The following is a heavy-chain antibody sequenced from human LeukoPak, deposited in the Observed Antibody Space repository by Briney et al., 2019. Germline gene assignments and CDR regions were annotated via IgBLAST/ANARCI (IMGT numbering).Heavy chain of an antibody. J-gene: IGHJ3*02. CDR3: ATDSKLTMVRGGSAFDI. V-gene: IGHV1-46*01. D-gene: IGHD3-10*01. CDR2: INPSGGST. Sequence: ASVKVSCKASGYTFTSYYMHWVRQAPGQGLEWMGIINPSGGSTTYAQKFQGRVTMTEDTSTDTAYMELSSLRSEDTAVYYCATDSKLTMVRGGSAFDIWGQGTMVTVSS. CDR1: GYTFTSYY.